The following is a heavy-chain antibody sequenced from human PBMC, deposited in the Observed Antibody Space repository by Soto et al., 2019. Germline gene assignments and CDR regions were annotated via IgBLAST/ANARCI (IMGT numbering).Heavy chain of an antibody. J-gene: IGHJ6*03. Sequence: QVQLVQSGAEVKKPGASVKVSCKASGYTFTSYDINWVRQATGQGLEWMGWMNPNSGNTGYAQKFQGRVTMTRNTSISTAYMELSSLRSEDTAVYYCARGRRCSSTSCYSVYYYYMDVWGKGTTVTVSS. CDR3: ARGRRCSSTSCYSVYYYYMDV. D-gene: IGHD2-2*01. CDR2: MNPNSGNT. CDR1: GYTFTSYD. V-gene: IGHV1-8*01.